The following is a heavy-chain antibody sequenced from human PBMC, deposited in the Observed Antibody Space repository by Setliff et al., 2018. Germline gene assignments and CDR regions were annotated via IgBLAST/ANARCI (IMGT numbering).Heavy chain of an antibody. CDR3: ARAFTYYNFWSGYGYGMDV. J-gene: IGHJ6*02. CDR1: GGSISSGSYY. V-gene: IGHV4-61*02. Sequence: SETLSLTCTVSGGSISSGSYYWSWIRQPAGKGLEWIGRIYTSGSTNYNPSLKSRVTISVDTSKNQFSLKLSSVTAADTAVYYCARAFTYYNFWSGYGYGMDVWGQGTTVT. CDR2: IYTSGST. D-gene: IGHD3-3*01.